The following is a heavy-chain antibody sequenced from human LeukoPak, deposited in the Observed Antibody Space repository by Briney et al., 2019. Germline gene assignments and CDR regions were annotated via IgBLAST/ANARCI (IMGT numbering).Heavy chain of an antibody. CDR1: GFTFSSYS. Sequence: GGSLRLSCAASGFTFSSYSMHWVRQAPGKGLEYVSAISYNGGSTDYANSVKGRFTISRDNSKNTLYLQIGSLRAEDMAVYYCARGGYSVYFFSGDHWGQGSLVTVSS. J-gene: IGHJ4*02. D-gene: IGHD5/OR15-5a*01. CDR3: ARGGYSVYFFSGDH. V-gene: IGHV3-64*01. CDR2: ISYNGGST.